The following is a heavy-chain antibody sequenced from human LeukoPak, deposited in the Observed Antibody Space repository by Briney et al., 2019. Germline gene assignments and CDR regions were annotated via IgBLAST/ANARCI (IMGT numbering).Heavy chain of an antibody. CDR3: ARAGANWFDP. CDR1: GFTFSGYA. Sequence: GGSQRLSCAASGFTFSGYAMSWVRQAPGKGLEWVSSISASGGDTYYADSVKGRFTIYRDNSRNTLYLQLHSLRAEDTAIYYCARAGANWFDPWGQGSLVTVSS. CDR2: ISASGGDT. J-gene: IGHJ5*02. D-gene: IGHD6-19*01. V-gene: IGHV3-23*01.